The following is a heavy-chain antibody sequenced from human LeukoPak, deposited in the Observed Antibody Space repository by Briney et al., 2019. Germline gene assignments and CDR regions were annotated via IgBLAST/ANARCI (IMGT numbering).Heavy chain of an antibody. V-gene: IGHV7-4-1*02. J-gene: IGHJ4*02. CDR3: ARDRDSSSWYVKSSGYFDY. Sequence: GASVTVSCKASGYTFTSYAMNWVRQAPGQGLEWMGWINTNTGNPTYAQGFTGRFVFSLDTSVSTAYLQISSLKAEDTAVYYCARDRDSSSWYVKSSGYFDYWGQGTLVTVSS. D-gene: IGHD6-13*01. CDR2: INTNTGNP. CDR1: GYTFTSYA.